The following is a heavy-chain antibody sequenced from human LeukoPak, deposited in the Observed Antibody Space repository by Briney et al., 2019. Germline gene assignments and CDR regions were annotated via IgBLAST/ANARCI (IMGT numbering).Heavy chain of an antibody. CDR3: ARVRRTTVTYDY. V-gene: IGHV1-2*02. CDR2: INPNHGDT. J-gene: IGHJ4*02. D-gene: IGHD4-17*01. Sequence: GASVKVSCKASGYTFTGYYMHWVRQAPGQGLEWMGWINPNHGDTNYAQKLQGRVTMTTDTSTSTAYMELSRLRSDDTAVYYCARVRRTTVTYDYWGQGTLVTVSS. CDR1: GYTFTGYY.